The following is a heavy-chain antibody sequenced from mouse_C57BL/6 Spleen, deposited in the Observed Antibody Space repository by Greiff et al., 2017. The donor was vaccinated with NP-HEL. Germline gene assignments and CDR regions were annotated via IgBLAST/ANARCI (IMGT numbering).Heavy chain of an antibody. CDR3: ARWRIYYYGSSYWYFDV. V-gene: IGHV1-59*01. CDR2: IDPSDSYT. Sequence: VQLQQPGAELVRPGTSVTLSCKASGYTFTRYWMHWVKQRPGQALDGIGLIDPSDSYTTYNQQCKGKATLTVDTSSSTAYMQLRSLTSEDSAVYYCARWRIYYYGSSYWYFDVWGTGTTVTVSS. D-gene: IGHD1-1*01. J-gene: IGHJ1*03. CDR1: GYTFTRYW.